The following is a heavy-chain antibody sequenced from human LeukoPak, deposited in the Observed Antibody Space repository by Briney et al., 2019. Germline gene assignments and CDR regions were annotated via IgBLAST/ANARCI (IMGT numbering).Heavy chain of an antibody. CDR1: GGSITTYY. CDR3: ARDTGDRYFDY. J-gene: IGHJ4*02. D-gene: IGHD2-21*01. Sequence: SETLSLTCTVSGGSITTYYWSWIRQPPGKGLEWIGYIHYSGSTDYNPSLKSRVTISVDTSKNQFSLKLSSVTAADTAVHYCARDTGDRYFDYWGQGTLVTVSS. CDR2: IHYSGST. V-gene: IGHV4-59*01.